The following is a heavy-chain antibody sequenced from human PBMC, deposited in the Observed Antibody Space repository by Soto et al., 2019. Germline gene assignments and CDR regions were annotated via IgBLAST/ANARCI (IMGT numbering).Heavy chain of an antibody. J-gene: IGHJ5*02. V-gene: IGHV3-48*01. CDR2: ISSSSSTI. CDR3: ARDTQWLNWFDP. Sequence: EVQLVESGGGLVQPGGSLRLSCAASGFTFSSYSMNWVRQAPGKGLEWVSYISSSSSTIYYADSVKGRFTISRDNAKHSLYRQMNSLRAEDTAVYYCARDTQWLNWFDPWGQGTLVTVSS. CDR1: GFTFSSYS. D-gene: IGHD6-19*01.